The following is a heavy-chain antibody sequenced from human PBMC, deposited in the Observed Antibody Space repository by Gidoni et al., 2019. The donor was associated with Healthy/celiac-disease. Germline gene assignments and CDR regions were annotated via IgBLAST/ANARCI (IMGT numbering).Heavy chain of an antibody. CDR2: ISSSGRTI. CDR3: ARVHSQYYDSSGCDY. CDR1: GFTFSYYY. J-gene: IGHJ4*02. D-gene: IGHD3-22*01. V-gene: IGHV3-11*04. Sequence: QVQLVGSGGGLVKPGGSLRLSCAASGFTFSYYYMGWIRQAPGKGPEWVSYISSSGRTIYYADSVKGRFTISRDNAKNSLYLQMNSLRAEDTAVYYCARVHSQYYDSSGCDYWGQGTLVTVSS.